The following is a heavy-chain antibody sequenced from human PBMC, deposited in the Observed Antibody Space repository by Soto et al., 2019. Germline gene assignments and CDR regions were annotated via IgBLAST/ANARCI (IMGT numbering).Heavy chain of an antibody. Sequence: SETLSLTCAVYGGSFSGYYWSWIRQPPGKGLEWIGEINHSGSTNYNPSLKSRVTISVDTSKNQFSLKLSSVTAADTAVYYCARGGIFGVVMRWFDPWGQGTLVTVPS. CDR2: INHSGST. D-gene: IGHD3-3*01. CDR3: ARGGIFGVVMRWFDP. V-gene: IGHV4-34*01. J-gene: IGHJ5*02. CDR1: GGSFSGYY.